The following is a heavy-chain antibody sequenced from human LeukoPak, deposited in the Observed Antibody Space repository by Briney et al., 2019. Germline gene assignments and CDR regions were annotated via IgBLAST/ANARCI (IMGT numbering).Heavy chain of an antibody. CDR2: INPSGGST. Sequence: GASVKVSCKASGYTFTSYYMHWVRQAPGQGLEWMGIINPSGGSTSYAQKFRGRVTMTRDTSTSTVYMELSSLRSEDTAVYYCARPGYCSGGSCYSDYWGQGTLVTVSS. D-gene: IGHD2-15*01. CDR1: GYTFTSYY. CDR3: ARPGYCSGGSCYSDY. J-gene: IGHJ4*02. V-gene: IGHV1-46*03.